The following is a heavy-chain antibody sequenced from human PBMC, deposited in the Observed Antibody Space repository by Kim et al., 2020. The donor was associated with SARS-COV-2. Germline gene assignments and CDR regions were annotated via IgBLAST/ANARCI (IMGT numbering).Heavy chain of an antibody. D-gene: IGHD3-9*01. Sequence: SETLSLTCAVYGGSFSGYYWSWIRQPPGKGLEWIGEINHSGSTNYNPSLKSRVTISVDTSKNQFSLKLSSVTAADTAVYYCARFSGILTGPLMDVWGQGTTVTVSS. V-gene: IGHV4-34*01. CDR3: ARFSGILTGPLMDV. CDR2: INHSGST. J-gene: IGHJ6*02. CDR1: GGSFSGYY.